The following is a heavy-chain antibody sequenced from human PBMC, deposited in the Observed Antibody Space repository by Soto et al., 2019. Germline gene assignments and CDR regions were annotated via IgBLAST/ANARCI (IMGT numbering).Heavy chain of an antibody. V-gene: IGHV1-46*04. CDR2: INASNVDT. Sequence: GASVKVSCKASGFTFASYHIHWVRQAPGQGLEWMAIINASNVDTAYAQKWRGRVTLTRDTSTTTVYMELTSLTSEDTAIFYCAREGSVGMSQMRYFNYRGRGTLVTVSS. J-gene: IGHJ4*02. CDR3: AREGSVGMSQMRYFNY. D-gene: IGHD1-26*01. CDR1: GFTFASYH.